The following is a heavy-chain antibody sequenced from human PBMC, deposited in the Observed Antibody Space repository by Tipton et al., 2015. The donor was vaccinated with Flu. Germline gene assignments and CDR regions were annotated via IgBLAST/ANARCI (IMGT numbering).Heavy chain of an antibody. J-gene: IGHJ4*02. D-gene: IGHD3-10*02. Sequence: TLSLTCTVSGGSISSYYWTWIRQSPGKGLEWIRYIYYSGITDYTPSLKSRVTISLDTSKNQFSLKLTSVTAADTAVYYCARLSYYDVDLKNFYFEDWGQGTLVTVSS. CDR2: IYYSGIT. CDR3: ARLSYYDVDLKNFYFED. CDR1: GGSISSYY. V-gene: IGHV4-59*01.